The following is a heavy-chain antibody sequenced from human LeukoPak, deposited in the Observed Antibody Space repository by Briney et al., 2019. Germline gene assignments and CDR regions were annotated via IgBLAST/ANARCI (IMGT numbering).Heavy chain of an antibody. CDR1: GFTFGDYA. V-gene: IGHV3-49*04. J-gene: IGHJ4*02. CDR2: IRSKAYGGTT. CDR3: TRVVGAFGRLVFDY. Sequence: GGSLRLSCTASGFTFGDYAMSWVRQAPGKGLEGVGFIRSKAYGGTTEYAASVKGRFTIARDENKNSGYMQMNSLKTEDTAVYYCTRVVGAFGRLVFDYWGQGTLVTVSS. D-gene: IGHD1-26*01.